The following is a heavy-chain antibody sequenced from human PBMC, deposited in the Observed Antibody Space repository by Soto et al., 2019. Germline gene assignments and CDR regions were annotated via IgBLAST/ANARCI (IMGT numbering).Heavy chain of an antibody. J-gene: IGHJ6*02. CDR2: FIPIFGTA. CDR3: ARHVPSAGYYYGMDV. Sequence: QVQLVQSGAEVKKPGSSVKVSCKASGGTFSSYAISWVRQAPGQGLEWMGGFIPIFGTANYAQKFQGRVTISADGSTSTAYSELRMLRSEDPAVYYCARHVPSAGYYYGMDVWGQGTTVTVSS. CDR1: GGTFSSYA. V-gene: IGHV1-69*12. D-gene: IGHD2-2*01.